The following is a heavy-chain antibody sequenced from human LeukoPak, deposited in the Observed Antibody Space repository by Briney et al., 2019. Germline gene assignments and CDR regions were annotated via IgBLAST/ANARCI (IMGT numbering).Heavy chain of an antibody. V-gene: IGHV1-8*01. CDR1: GYTFTSYD. CDR2: MNPNSGKT. D-gene: IGHD5-12*01. CDR3: ARGKLLRFDLARRGRYYYMDV. J-gene: IGHJ6*03. Sequence: ASVKVSCKASGYTFTSYDINCVRQGTGQGREWMGWMNPNSGKTDYAQKLQGRCTMTRNTSISTDYMELSSLRSEDTAVYYCARGKLLRFDLARRGRYYYMDVWGKGTTVTVSS.